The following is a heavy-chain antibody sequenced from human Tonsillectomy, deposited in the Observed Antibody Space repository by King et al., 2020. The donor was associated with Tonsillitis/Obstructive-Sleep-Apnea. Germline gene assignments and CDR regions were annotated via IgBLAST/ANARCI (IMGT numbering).Heavy chain of an antibody. D-gene: IGHD1-26*01. CDR2: ISWNSGSI. CDR1: GFTFDDYA. Sequence: EQLVQSGGGLVQPGRSLRLSCAASGFTFDDYAMHWVRQAPGKGLEWVSGISWNSGSIVYAHAVKGRFNISRDNAKNSLSLQMNSMRAEDTDLYYCAKHSGMYYYGEFDYWGQGTLVIVSS. J-gene: IGHJ4*02. V-gene: IGHV3-9*01. CDR3: AKHSGMYYYGEFDY.